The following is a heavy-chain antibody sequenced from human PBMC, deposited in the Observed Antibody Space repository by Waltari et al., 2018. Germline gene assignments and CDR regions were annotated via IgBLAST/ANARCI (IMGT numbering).Heavy chain of an antibody. J-gene: IGHJ6*03. Sequence: QVQLQQWGAGLLKPSETLSLTFAVPGASFRGYYWPRVRQPPGKGLEWIGEINHSGSTNYNPSLKGRVTMSVDTSKTQFSLNVSSVTAADTAVYYCARVGLRGVRKHYYYYMDVWGKGTTVTVSS. CDR2: INHSGST. CDR3: ARVGLRGVRKHYYYYMDV. CDR1: GASFRGYY. D-gene: IGHD3-10*01. V-gene: IGHV4-34*01.